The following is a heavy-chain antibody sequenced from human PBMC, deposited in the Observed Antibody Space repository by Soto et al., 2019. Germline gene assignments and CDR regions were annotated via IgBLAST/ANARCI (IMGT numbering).Heavy chain of an antibody. V-gene: IGHV3-7*01. Sequence: GGSLRLSCAASGFTFSSYWMSWVRQAPGKGLEWVANIKQDGSEKYYVDSVKGRFTISRDNAKNSLYLQMNSLRAEDTAVYYCARDLDSSSWYEDAFDIWGQGIMVTVSS. CDR2: IKQDGSEK. D-gene: IGHD6-13*01. CDR3: ARDLDSSSWYEDAFDI. J-gene: IGHJ3*02. CDR1: GFTFSSYW.